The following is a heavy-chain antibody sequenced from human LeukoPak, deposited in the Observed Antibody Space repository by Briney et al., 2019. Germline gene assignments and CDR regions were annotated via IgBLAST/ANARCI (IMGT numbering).Heavy chain of an antibody. D-gene: IGHD3-22*01. CDR2: ISGSGGST. CDR1: GFTFSSYA. Sequence: GGSLRLSCAASGFTFSSYAMSWVRQAPGKGLEWVSAISGSGGSTYYADSVKGRFTISRDNSKNTLYLQMNSLRAEDTAVYYCAKDIRPYYDSSGYYYDWGQGTLVTVSS. CDR3: AKDIRPYYDSSGYYYD. V-gene: IGHV3-23*01. J-gene: IGHJ4*02.